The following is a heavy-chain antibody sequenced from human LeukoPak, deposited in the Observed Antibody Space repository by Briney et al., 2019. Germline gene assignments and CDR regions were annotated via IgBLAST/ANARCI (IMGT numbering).Heavy chain of an antibody. CDR3: ARPGRRSSSWYYFDY. V-gene: IGHV3-7*01. D-gene: IGHD6-13*01. Sequence: GGSLRLSCAASGFTFSSYWMSWVRQAPGKEREWVANIKQDGSEKYYVDSVKGRFTISRDNAKNSLYLQMNSLRAEDTAVYYCARPGRRSSSWYYFDYWGQGTLVTVSS. J-gene: IGHJ4*02. CDR1: GFTFSSYW. CDR2: IKQDGSEK.